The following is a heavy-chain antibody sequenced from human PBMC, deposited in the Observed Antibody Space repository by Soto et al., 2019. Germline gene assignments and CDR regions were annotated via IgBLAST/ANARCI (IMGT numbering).Heavy chain of an antibody. Sequence: PGGSLRLSCAASGFTFSSYGMHWVRQAPGKGLEWVAVISYDGSNKYYADSVKGRFTISRDNSKNTLYLQMNSLRAEDTAVYYCSGSGTQGYWGQGTLVTVSS. CDR1: GFTFSSYG. J-gene: IGHJ4*02. CDR2: ISYDGSNK. V-gene: IGHV3-30*03. D-gene: IGHD3-10*01. CDR3: SGSGTQGY.